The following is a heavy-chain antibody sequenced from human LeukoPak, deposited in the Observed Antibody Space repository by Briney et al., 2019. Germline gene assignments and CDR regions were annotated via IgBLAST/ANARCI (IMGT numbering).Heavy chain of an antibody. CDR1: GYTFTSYD. CDR3: ARLLRVRAPLEYYYMDV. CDR2: MNPNSGNT. D-gene: IGHD3-10*01. Sequence: ASVKVSCKASGYTFTSYDINWVRQATGQGLEWMGWMNPNSGNTGYAQKFQGRVTMTRNTSISTAYMELSSLRSEDTAVYYCARLLRVRAPLEYYYMDVWGKGTTVTISS. V-gene: IGHV1-8*01. J-gene: IGHJ6*03.